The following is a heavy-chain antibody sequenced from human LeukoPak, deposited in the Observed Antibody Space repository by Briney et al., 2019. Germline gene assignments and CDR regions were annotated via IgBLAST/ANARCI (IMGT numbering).Heavy chain of an antibody. CDR1: GFTFGIFW. Sequence: GGSLRPSCAPSGFTFGIFWLSWVRQAPGKGRGWVANIKQDGRENSYVDSGEGRFTISRDNSKNSLYLQMNSLRAEDTAVYYCARESFTVFRVVDALDIWGQGTMVTVSS. V-gene: IGHV3-7*01. CDR3: ARESFTVFRVVDALDI. J-gene: IGHJ3*02. CDR2: IKQDGREN. D-gene: IGHD3-3*01.